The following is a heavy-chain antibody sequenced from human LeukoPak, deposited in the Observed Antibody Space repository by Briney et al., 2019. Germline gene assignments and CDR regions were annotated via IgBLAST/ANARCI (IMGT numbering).Heavy chain of an antibody. Sequence: ASVKVSCKASGYTFTSYHMHWVRQAPGQGLEWMGLINLSGGSTTYAQRFQGRVTLTRDTSTSTVYMELSSLRSEDTAVYYCARAPWTYYYDSSGYTIDYWGQGTLVTVSS. D-gene: IGHD3-22*01. CDR1: GYTFTSYH. V-gene: IGHV1-46*01. CDR3: ARAPWTYYYDSSGYTIDY. CDR2: INLSGGST. J-gene: IGHJ4*02.